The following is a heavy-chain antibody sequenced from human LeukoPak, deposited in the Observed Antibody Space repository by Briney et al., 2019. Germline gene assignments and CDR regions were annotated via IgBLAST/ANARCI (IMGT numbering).Heavy chain of an antibody. CDR1: GFTFVDYA. CDR2: ISWNSGSI. D-gene: IGHD6-13*01. CDR3: AKDATGYSSSWVDY. J-gene: IGHJ4*02. V-gene: IGHV3-9*01. Sequence: TGGSLRLSCAASGFTFVDYAMHWVRQAPGKGLEWVSGISWNSGSIGYADSVKGRFTISRDNAKNSLYLQMNSLRAEDTALYYCAKDATGYSSSWVDYWGQGTLVTVSS.